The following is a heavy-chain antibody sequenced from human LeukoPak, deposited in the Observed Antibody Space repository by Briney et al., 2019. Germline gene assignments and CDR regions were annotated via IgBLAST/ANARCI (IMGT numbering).Heavy chain of an antibody. CDR1: GFTFSSYE. V-gene: IGHV3-48*03. CDR3: ARVVVTAILRYFDY. J-gene: IGHJ4*02. D-gene: IGHD2-21*02. Sequence: QPGGSLRLSCAASGFTFSSYEMNWVRQAPGKGLEWVSYISSSGSTIYYADSVKGRFTISRDNAKNSLYLQMNSLRAEDTAVYYCARVVVTAILRYFDYWGQGTLATVSS. CDR2: ISSSGSTI.